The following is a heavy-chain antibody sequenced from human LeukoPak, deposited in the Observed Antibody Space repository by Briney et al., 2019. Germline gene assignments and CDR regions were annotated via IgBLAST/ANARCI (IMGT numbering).Heavy chain of an antibody. D-gene: IGHD2-15*01. CDR1: GFTFSSCA. V-gene: IGHV3-30-3*01. CDR3: ARDRRGRVVAAIFDY. J-gene: IGHJ4*02. CDR2: ISYDGSNK. Sequence: PGRSLRLSCAAAGFTFSSCAMHWVRQAPGKGLEWVAVISYDGSNKYYADSVKGRFTISRDNSKNTLYLQMNSLRAEDTAVYYCARDRRGRVVAAIFDYWGQGTLVTVSS.